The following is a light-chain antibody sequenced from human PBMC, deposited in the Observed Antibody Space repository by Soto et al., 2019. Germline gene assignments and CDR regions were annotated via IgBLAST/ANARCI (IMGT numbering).Light chain of an antibody. CDR2: DVS. J-gene: IGLJ1*01. Sequence: QSALTQPASVSGSPGQSITISCTGTSSDVGDYNYVSWYQQHPGKAPKLMIFDVSNRPSGVSNRFSGSKSGNTASLTISGLQAEDDADYYCSSYTSSSTRVLGTGTKVTVL. CDR1: SSDVGDYNY. CDR3: SSYTSSSTRV. V-gene: IGLV2-14*01.